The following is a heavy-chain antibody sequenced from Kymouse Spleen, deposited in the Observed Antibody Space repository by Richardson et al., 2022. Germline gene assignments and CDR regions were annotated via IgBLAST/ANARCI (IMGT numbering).Heavy chain of an antibody. Sequence: QVQLQESGPGLVKPSQTLSLTCTVSGGSISSGGYYWSWIRQHPGKGLEWIGYIYYSGSTYYNPSLKSRVTISVDTSKNQFSLKLSSVTAADTAVYYCARYYYGSGSPHDAFDIWGQGTMVTVSS. CDR2: IYYSGST. CDR1: GGSISSGGYY. CDR3: ARYYYGSGSPHDAFDI. D-gene: IGHD3-10*01. V-gene: IGHV4-31*03. J-gene: IGHJ3*02.